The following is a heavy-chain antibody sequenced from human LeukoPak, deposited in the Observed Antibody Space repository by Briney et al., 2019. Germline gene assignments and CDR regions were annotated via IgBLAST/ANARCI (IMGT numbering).Heavy chain of an antibody. CDR2: IYPGDSDT. CDR1: GYSFTSYW. V-gene: IGHV5-51*01. D-gene: IGHD3-22*01. Sequence: GESLKISCKGSGYSFTSYWLGWVRQMPGKGLEWMGIIYPGDSDTRYSPSFQGQVTISADKSISTAYLQWSSLKASDTAMYYCARRRYYDSSGYLSYYFDYWGQGTLVTVSS. J-gene: IGHJ4*02. CDR3: ARRRYYDSSGYLSYYFDY.